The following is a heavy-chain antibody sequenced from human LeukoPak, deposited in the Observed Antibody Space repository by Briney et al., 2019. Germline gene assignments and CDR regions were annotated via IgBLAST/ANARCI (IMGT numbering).Heavy chain of an antibody. CDR1: GGSFSGYY. D-gene: IGHD6-13*01. J-gene: IGHJ5*02. Sequence: SETLSLTCAVYGGSFSGYYWSWIRQPPGKGLEWIGEINHSGSTNYNPSLKSRVTISVDTSKNQFSLKLSSVTAADTAVYYCAGKRQQLVLNWFDPWGQGTLVTVSP. CDR2: INHSGST. V-gene: IGHV4-34*01. CDR3: AGKRQQLVLNWFDP.